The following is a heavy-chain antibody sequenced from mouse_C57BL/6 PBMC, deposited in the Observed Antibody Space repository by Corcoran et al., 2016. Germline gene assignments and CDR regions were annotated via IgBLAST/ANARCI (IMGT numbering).Heavy chain of an antibody. V-gene: IGHV1-81*01. CDR2: IYPRSGNT. J-gene: IGHJ1*03. Sequence: QVQLQQSGAELARPGASLKLSCKASGYTITSYGISWVKQRTGQGLGWIGEIYPRSGNTYYNEKFKGKATLTADKSSSTAYMELRSLTSEDSAVYFCARSFITTVVAPSFDVWGTGTTVTVSS. CDR1: GYTITSYG. D-gene: IGHD1-1*01. CDR3: ARSFITTVVAPSFDV.